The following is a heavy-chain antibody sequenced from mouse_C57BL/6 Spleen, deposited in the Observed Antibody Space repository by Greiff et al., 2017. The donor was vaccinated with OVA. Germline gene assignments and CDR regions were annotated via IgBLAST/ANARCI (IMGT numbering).Heavy chain of an antibody. D-gene: IGHD2-1*01. J-gene: IGHJ2*01. CDR2: ISRGSSTI. CDR3: TREDGNSFDY. Sequence: EVQVEESGGGLVKPGGSLTLSCAASGFTFSDYGMHWVRQAPEKGLEWVAYISRGSSTIYYADTVKGRFTSTEDNAKNMRFRQMTSQGSEDTTVYCGTREDGNSFDYWGQGTTLTVSS. V-gene: IGHV5-17*01. CDR1: GFTFSDYG.